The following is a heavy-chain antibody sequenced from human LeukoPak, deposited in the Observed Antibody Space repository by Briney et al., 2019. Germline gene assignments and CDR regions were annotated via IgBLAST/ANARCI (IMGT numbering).Heavy chain of an antibody. Sequence: ASLKISCKASGYTFTADYIHWVRQAPGQGLEWIGWINPNSGGTNYAQKFQGRVTMTRDTSITTAYMEMSRLRSDDTALYYCARSPHILTGENFDYWGQGTLVTVSS. CDR2: INPNSGGT. CDR1: GYTFTADY. D-gene: IGHD3-9*01. J-gene: IGHJ4*02. CDR3: ARSPHILTGENFDY. V-gene: IGHV1-2*02.